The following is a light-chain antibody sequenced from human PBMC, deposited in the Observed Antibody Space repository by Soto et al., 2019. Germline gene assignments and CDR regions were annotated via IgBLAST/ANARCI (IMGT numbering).Light chain of an antibody. CDR2: EGD. J-gene: IGLJ1*01. Sequence: QSALTQPASVSGSPGQSITISCTGVSSDVGSYNLVSWYQQHPGKAPKLVIYEGDKRPSGVSNRFSASKSGNTASLTISGLQADDEADYYCSSYAGVSSFDVFGTGTKLTVL. CDR1: SSDVGSYNL. CDR3: SSYAGVSSFDV. V-gene: IGLV2-23*01.